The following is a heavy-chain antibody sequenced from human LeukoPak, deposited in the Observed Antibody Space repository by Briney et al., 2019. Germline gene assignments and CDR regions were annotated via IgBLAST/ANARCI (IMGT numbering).Heavy chain of an antibody. J-gene: IGHJ4*02. CDR3: AKPRYYCSGGSCSPADYGDPFDY. D-gene: IGHD2-15*01. CDR1: GVTLSSDR. Sequence: GGALRLSCAASGVTLSSDRICWGRHAPQAGREWGSHINQKVSEKNYVDSVKGRFTISRDNSKNTLYLQMNSLRAEDTAVYYCAKPRYYCSGGSCSPADYGDPFDYGGQGTLVTVSS. V-gene: IGHV3-7*05. CDR2: INQKVSEK.